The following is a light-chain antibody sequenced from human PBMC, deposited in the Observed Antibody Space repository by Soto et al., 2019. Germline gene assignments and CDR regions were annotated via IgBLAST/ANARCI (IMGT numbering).Light chain of an antibody. V-gene: IGKV3-20*01. CDR3: QHYGAAPIN. CDR1: QSVGGN. Sequence: EIVLTQSPGTLSLSPVERATLYCMASQSVGGNVAWYQQIPGQPPKLLIFGASSRATGIADKFSGSGSGTDFTLTISRLEPEDFALYYCQHYGAAPINCGQGTRLEIK. J-gene: IGKJ5*01. CDR2: GAS.